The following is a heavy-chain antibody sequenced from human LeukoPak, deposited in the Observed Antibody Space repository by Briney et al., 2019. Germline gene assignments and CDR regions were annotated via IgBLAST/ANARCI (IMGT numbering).Heavy chain of an antibody. D-gene: IGHD5-18*01. Sequence: HGRSLRLSSAASVFTFRNYAISWVRAAPERGVGWVSAIGGGGRSTYYADSVKGRFTNSRDNSKTTLYLQMNSLRAEDTAIYYCAKDSRGYHQPIDYWGQGTLVTVSS. V-gene: IGHV3-23*01. CDR2: IGGGGRST. CDR3: AKDSRGYHQPIDY. J-gene: IGHJ4*02. CDR1: VFTFRNYA.